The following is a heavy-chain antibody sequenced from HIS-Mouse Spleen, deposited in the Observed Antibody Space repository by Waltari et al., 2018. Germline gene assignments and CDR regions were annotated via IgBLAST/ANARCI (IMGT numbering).Heavy chain of an antibody. CDR2: NYYRGRT. V-gene: IGHV4-39*07. D-gene: IGHD6-13*01. CDR3: ASGYSSSWYYFDY. Sequence: QLQLQESGPVLVKPSETLSLTCTVSGGSISSSSYYWGWIRQPPGKGLEWIGSNYYRGRTYYNPSLQSRVTRSVDTSKNQFSLKLSSVTAADTAVYYCASGYSSSWYYFDYWGQGTLVTVSS. J-gene: IGHJ4*02. CDR1: GGSISSSSYY.